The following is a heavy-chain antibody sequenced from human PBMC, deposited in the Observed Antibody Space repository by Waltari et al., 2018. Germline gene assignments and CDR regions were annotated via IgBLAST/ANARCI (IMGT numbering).Heavy chain of an antibody. Sequence: QVQLQESGPGLVKPSETLSLTCTVSGGSISSYYWSWIRPPPGKGLEWIGYIYYSGSTNYNPSLKSRVTISVDTSKNQFSLKLSSVTAADTAVYYCARAKAARPVAIDYGMDVWGQGTTVTVSS. D-gene: IGHD6-6*01. J-gene: IGHJ6*02. CDR1: GGSISSYY. CDR2: IYYSGST. V-gene: IGHV4-59*01. CDR3: ARAKAARPVAIDYGMDV.